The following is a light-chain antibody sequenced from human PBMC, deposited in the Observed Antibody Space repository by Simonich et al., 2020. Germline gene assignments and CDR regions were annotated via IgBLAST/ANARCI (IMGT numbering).Light chain of an antibody. V-gene: IGLV2-8*01. CDR1: SSDVGGYNY. J-gene: IGLJ2*01. Sequence: QSALTQPPSASGSPGQSVTISCTGTSSDVGGYNYVSWYQQHPGKAPKLMIYEVSKRPSGFPDRFSGSKSGNTASLTVSGLQAEDEADYYCSSYTSSSTLVFGGGTKLTVL. CDR2: EVS. CDR3: SSYTSSSTLV.